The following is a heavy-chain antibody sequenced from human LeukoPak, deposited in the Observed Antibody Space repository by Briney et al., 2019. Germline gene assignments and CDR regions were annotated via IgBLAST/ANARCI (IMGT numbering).Heavy chain of an antibody. D-gene: IGHD6-6*01. Sequence: PGGSLRLSCAASGFIFSNYAMHWVRQAPRKGLEWVTFIRYDGSNKYYAESVKGRFTISRDNSKNTLCLQMNSLRAEDTAVYYCAKAIHSSSPGVVDYWGKGTLVTVSS. V-gene: IGHV3-30*02. CDR3: AKAIHSSSPGVVDY. J-gene: IGHJ4*02. CDR2: IRYDGSNK. CDR1: GFIFSNYA.